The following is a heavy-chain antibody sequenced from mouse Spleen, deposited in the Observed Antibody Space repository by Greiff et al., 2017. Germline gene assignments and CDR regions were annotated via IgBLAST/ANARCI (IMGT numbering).Heavy chain of an antibody. Sequence: QVHVKQSGPELVKPGASVKLSCKASGYTFTSYWMHWVKQRPGQGLEWIGNINPSNGGTNYNEKFKSKATLTVDKSSSTAYMQLSSLTSEDSAVYYCALHYGDYVFAYWGQGTLVTVSA. CDR3: ALHYGDYVFAY. CDR1: GYTFTSYW. D-gene: IGHD2-13*01. V-gene: IGHV1-53*01. CDR2: INPSNGGT. J-gene: IGHJ3*01.